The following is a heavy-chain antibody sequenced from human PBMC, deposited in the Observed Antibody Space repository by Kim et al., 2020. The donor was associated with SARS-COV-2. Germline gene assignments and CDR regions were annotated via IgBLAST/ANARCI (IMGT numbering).Heavy chain of an antibody. CDR3: ARDRWQWLPTQYNWFDP. CDR2: TYYRSKWYN. J-gene: IGHJ5*02. CDR1: GDSVSSNSAA. V-gene: IGHV6-1*01. Sequence: SQTLSLTCAISGDSVSSNSAAWNWIRQSPSRGLEWLGRTYYRSKWYNDYAVSVKSRITINPDTSKNQFSLQLNSVTPEDTAVYYCARDRWQWLPTQYNWFDPWGQGTLVTVSS. D-gene: IGHD6-19*01.